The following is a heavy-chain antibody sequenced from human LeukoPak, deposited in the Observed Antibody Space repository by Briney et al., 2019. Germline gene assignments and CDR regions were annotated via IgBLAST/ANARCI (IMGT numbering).Heavy chain of an antibody. CDR3: AKGLTYSSSWYGEYFQH. CDR1: GFTFSDFA. J-gene: IGHJ1*01. CDR2: IRYDGSNK. D-gene: IGHD6-13*01. Sequence: GGSLRLSCAASGFTFSDFAMIWVRQAPGKGLEWVAFIRYDGSNKYYADSVKGRFTISRDNSKNTLYLQMNSLRAEDTAVYYCAKGLTYSSSWYGEYFQHWGQGTLVTVSS. V-gene: IGHV3-30*02.